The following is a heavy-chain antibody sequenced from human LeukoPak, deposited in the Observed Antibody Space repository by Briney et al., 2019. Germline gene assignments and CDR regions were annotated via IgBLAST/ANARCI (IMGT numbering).Heavy chain of an antibody. CDR2: IYSGGST. CDR1: GFTVSSNY. CDR3: ARDLDSSGSLVRVPDAFDI. V-gene: IGHV3-66*01. D-gene: IGHD3-22*01. Sequence: GGSLRLSCAASGFTVSSNYMSWVRQAPGKGLEWVSVIYSGGSTYYADSVKGRFTISRDNSKNTLYLQMNSLRAEDTAVYYCARDLDSSGSLVRVPDAFDIWGQGTMVTVSS. J-gene: IGHJ3*02.